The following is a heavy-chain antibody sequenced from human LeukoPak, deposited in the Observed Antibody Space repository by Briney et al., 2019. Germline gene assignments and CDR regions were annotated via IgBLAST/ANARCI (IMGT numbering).Heavy chain of an antibody. J-gene: IGHJ4*02. Sequence: SGGSLRLSCAASGFTFTTYGMNWVRQAPGKGLEWVSYLSGRSNSIYYAESVKGRFTISRDNAKNSLYLQMNSLRDEDTAVYYCARGDDSSGYSSSSDYWGQGTLVTVSS. CDR1: GFTFTTYG. D-gene: IGHD3-22*01. CDR3: ARGDDSSGYSSSSDY. CDR2: LSGRSNSI. V-gene: IGHV3-48*02.